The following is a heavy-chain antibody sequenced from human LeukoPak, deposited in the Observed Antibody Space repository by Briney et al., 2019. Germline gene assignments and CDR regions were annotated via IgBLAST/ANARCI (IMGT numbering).Heavy chain of an antibody. Sequence: GGTLRLSCAASGFTFGPYTMNWVRPAPGQGREWVSYISSSIDTIYYADSVKGRFTISRDNAKNSLYLQMNSLRVEDTAVYYCASGMRVGPNIWGQGTLVTVSS. D-gene: IGHD1-26*01. J-gene: IGHJ4*02. V-gene: IGHV3-48*04. CDR1: GFTFGPYT. CDR2: ISSSIDTI. CDR3: ASGMRVGPNI.